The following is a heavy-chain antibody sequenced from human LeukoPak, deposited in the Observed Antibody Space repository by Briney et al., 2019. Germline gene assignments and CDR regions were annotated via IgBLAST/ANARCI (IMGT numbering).Heavy chain of an antibody. D-gene: IGHD3-10*01. CDR1: EYTFTGYY. CDR3: AMGFGELLWRYDY. J-gene: IGHJ4*02. V-gene: IGHV1-2*02. CDR2: INPNSGGT. Sequence: ASVKVSCKASEYTFTGYYMHWVRQAPGQGLEWMGWINPNSGGTNYAQKFQGRVTMTRDTSISTAYMELSRLRSDDTAVYYCAMGFGELLWRYDYWGQGTLVTVSS.